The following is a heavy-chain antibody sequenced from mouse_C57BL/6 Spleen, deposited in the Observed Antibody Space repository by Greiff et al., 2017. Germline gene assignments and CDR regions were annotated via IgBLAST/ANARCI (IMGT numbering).Heavy chain of an antibody. CDR2: IYPGDGDT. V-gene: IGHV1-82*01. CDR3: ARKLGTTGAMDY. J-gene: IGHJ4*01. Sequence: ESGPELVKPGASVKISCKASGYAFSSSWMNWVKQRPGKGLEWIGRIYPGDGDTNYNGKFKGKATLTADKSSSTAYMQLSSLTSEDSAVYFCARKLGTTGAMDYWGQGTSVTVSS. CDR1: GYAFSSSW. D-gene: IGHD1-1*01.